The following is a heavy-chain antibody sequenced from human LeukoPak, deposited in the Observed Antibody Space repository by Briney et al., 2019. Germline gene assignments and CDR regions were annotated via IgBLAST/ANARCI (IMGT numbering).Heavy chain of an antibody. D-gene: IGHD3-3*01. CDR1: GFTFSSYE. V-gene: IGHV3-48*03. CDR3: ARPLRFLGGGAFDI. J-gene: IGHJ3*02. CDR2: ISSSGSAI. Sequence: PGGSLRLSCAASGFTFSSYEMNWVRQAPGKGLEWVSYISSSGSAIYYADSVKGRFTISRDNAKNSLYLQMNSLRAEDTAVYYCARPLRFLGGGAFDIWGQGTMVTVSS.